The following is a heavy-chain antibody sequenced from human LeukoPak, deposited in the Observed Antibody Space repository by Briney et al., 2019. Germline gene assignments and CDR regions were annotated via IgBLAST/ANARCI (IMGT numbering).Heavy chain of an antibody. CDR3: ARDGCSGDSRGGCPWYFQH. CDR1: GFTFSNYY. V-gene: IGHV3-11*05. CDR2: ISSSSSYT. J-gene: IGHJ1*01. D-gene: IGHD2-15*01. Sequence: GGSLRLSCAASGFTFSNYYMSWIRQAPGKGLGWVSYISSSSSYTNYADPVKGRFTISRDNAKNSLYLQMNSLRAEDTAVYYCARDGCSGDSRGGCPWYFQHWGQGTLVTVSS.